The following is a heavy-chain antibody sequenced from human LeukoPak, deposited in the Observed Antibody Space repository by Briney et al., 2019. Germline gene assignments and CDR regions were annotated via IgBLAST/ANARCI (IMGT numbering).Heavy chain of an antibody. CDR1: GFTFSRHW. Sequence: GGSLRLSCAAYGFTFSRHWMHWVRQAPGKGLVWVSRINSDESTIDYADSVKGRFTISRDNVKNTVYLQMNSLRAEDTAIYYCAREGAYYYDSSGSPWGQGTLVTVSS. CDR3: AREGAYYYDSSGSP. J-gene: IGHJ5*02. V-gene: IGHV3-74*01. D-gene: IGHD3-22*01. CDR2: INSDESTI.